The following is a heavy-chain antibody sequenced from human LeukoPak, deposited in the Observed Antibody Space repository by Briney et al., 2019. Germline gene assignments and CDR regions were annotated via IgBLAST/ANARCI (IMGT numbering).Heavy chain of an antibody. CDR1: GFTFDDYA. V-gene: IGHV3-9*01. CDR2: ITWNSDTI. Sequence: GGSLRLSCAASGFTFDDYAMHWVRQAPGKGLEWVSGITWNSDTIGYADSVKGRFTISRDNAKNSLYLQVNSLRAEDTALYYCAKDHLAVAGTAMRFEYWGQRTLVTVSS. CDR3: AKDHLAVAGTAMRFEY. D-gene: IGHD6-19*01. J-gene: IGHJ4*02.